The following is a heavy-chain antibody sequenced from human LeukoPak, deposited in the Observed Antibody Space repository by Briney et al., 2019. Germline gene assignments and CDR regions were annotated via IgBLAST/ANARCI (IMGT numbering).Heavy chain of an antibody. CDR3: ARRRGLERRGDFDY. CDR1: GYTFTSYG. Sequence: ASVKVSCKASGYTFTSYGISWVRQAPGQGLEWMGWISAYNGNTNYAQKLQGRVIMTTDTSTSTAYMELRSLRSDDTAVYYCARRRGLERRGDFDYWGQGTLVTVSS. D-gene: IGHD1-1*01. J-gene: IGHJ4*02. V-gene: IGHV1-18*01. CDR2: ISAYNGNT.